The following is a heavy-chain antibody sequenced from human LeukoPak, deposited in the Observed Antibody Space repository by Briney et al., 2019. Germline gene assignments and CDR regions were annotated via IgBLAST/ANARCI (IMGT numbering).Heavy chain of an antibody. D-gene: IGHD6-13*01. Sequence: GGSLRLSCAASGFTFSSYGMHWVRQAPGKGLEWVAVIWYDGSNKYYADSVKGRFTISRDNSKNTLYLQMNSLRAQDTAVYYCARGLDSSYYYYGMDVWGQGTTVTVSS. CDR2: IWYDGSNK. CDR1: GFTFSSYG. V-gene: IGHV3-33*01. CDR3: ARGLDSSYYYYGMDV. J-gene: IGHJ6*02.